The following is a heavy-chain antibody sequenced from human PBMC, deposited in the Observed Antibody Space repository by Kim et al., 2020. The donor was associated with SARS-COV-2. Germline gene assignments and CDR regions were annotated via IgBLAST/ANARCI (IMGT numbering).Heavy chain of an antibody. CDR2: ISGSGGST. J-gene: IGHJ1*01. CDR3: AKDYYGSGSYYGGYFQH. CDR1: GFTFSSYA. D-gene: IGHD3-10*01. V-gene: IGHV3-23*01. Sequence: GGSLRLSCAASGFTFSSYAMSWVRQAPGKGLEWVSAISGSGGSTYYADSVKGRFTISRDNSKNTLYLQMNSLRAEDTAVYYCAKDYYGSGSYYGGYFQHWGQGTLVTVSS.